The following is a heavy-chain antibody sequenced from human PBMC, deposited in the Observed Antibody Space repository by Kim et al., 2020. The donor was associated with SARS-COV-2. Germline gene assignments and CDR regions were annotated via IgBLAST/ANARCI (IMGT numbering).Heavy chain of an antibody. Sequence: GGSLRLSCATSGFTLSLYSMNWVRQSPGKGLEWVSHISGSGTITKHADSVRGRFTISRDNAKNSLFLQVNGLRADDTAVYYCVRENFWACDVWGQGILVT. CDR3: VRENFWACDV. CDR1: GFTLSLYS. CDR2: ISGSGTIT. D-gene: IGHD3-3*01. J-gene: IGHJ3*01. V-gene: IGHV3-48*04.